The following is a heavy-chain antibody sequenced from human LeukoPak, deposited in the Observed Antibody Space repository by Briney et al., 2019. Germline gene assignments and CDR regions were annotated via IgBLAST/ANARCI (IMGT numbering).Heavy chain of an antibody. D-gene: IGHD6-13*01. J-gene: IGHJ5*02. Sequence: ASVKVSCKASGYTFTNYYMHWVRQAPGQGLGWMGMINPSGGSTTYAQKFQGRVTMTRDTSTRTVYMELSILRSEDTAVYYCAREGTFSSPRNWFDPWGQGTLVTVSS. V-gene: IGHV1-46*01. CDR1: GYTFTNYY. CDR2: INPSGGST. CDR3: AREGTFSSPRNWFDP.